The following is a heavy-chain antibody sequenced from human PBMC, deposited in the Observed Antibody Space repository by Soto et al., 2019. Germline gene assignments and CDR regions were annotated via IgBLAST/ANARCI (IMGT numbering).Heavy chain of an antibody. CDR2: IIPIFGTA. CDR1: GGTFSSYA. V-gene: IGHV1-69*13. CDR3: ARATWYNWNDWGWFDL. Sequence: SVKVSCKASGGTFSSYAISWVRQAPGQGLEWMGGIIPIFGTANYAQKFQGRVTITADESTSTAYMELSSLRSEDTAVYYCARATWYNWNDWGWFDLWGQGTLVTVSS. D-gene: IGHD1-20*01. J-gene: IGHJ5*02.